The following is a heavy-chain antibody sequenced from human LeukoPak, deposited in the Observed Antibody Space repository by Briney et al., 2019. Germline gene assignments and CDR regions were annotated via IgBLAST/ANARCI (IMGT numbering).Heavy chain of an antibody. CDR3: AREHSSGYYFDAFDI. J-gene: IGHJ3*02. V-gene: IGHV1-2*02. D-gene: IGHD3-22*01. CDR1: GYTFTGYY. CDR2: INPNSGGT. Sequence: ASVKVSCKASGYTFTGYYMHWVRQAPGQGLEWMGWINPNSGGTNYAQTFQGRVTMTRDTSISTAYMELSRLRSDDTAVYFCAREHSSGYYFDAFDIWGQGPMVSVSS.